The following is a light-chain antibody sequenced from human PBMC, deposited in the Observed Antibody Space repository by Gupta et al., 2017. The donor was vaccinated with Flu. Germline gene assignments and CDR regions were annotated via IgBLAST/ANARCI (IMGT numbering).Light chain of an antibody. Sequence: DIQMTQSPSTLSASVRDRVTITWRASQSIASWVAWYQQKPGKAPKFLIYKASSLESGVPSRFSGSGSGTEFTLTISSLQPDDCPTDYCPQTFGGGTKVEIK. CDR1: QSIASW. CDR3: PQT. V-gene: IGKV1-5*03. CDR2: KAS. J-gene: IGKJ4*01.